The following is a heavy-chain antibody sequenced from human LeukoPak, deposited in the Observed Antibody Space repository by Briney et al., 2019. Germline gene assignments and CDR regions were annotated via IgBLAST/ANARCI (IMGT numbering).Heavy chain of an antibody. CDR1: GGSISSYY. Sequence: SETLSLTCTVSGGSISSYYWSWIRQPAGKGLEWIGRIYTCGSTNYNPSLKSRVAMLVDMSKNQFSLMLTSVTAEDTAVYYCARQQLKTMASFDYWGQGTLVTVSS. D-gene: IGHD4/OR15-4a*01. CDR3: ARQQLKTMASFDY. CDR2: IYTCGST. J-gene: IGHJ4*02. V-gene: IGHV4-4*07.